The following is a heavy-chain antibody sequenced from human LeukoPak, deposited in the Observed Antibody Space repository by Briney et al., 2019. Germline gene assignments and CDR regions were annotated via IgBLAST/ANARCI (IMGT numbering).Heavy chain of an antibody. Sequence: GGSLRLSCAASGFTFSSYAMHWVRQAPGKGLEWVSIISYDGSNKYYGDFVKGRFTISRDNSKNTLYLQMNSLRAEDTAVYYCARDRQPIAPYYYMDVWGKGTTVTVSS. J-gene: IGHJ6*03. V-gene: IGHV3-30*04. CDR1: GFTFSSYA. CDR2: ISYDGSNK. CDR3: ARDRQPIAPYYYMDV. D-gene: IGHD6-13*01.